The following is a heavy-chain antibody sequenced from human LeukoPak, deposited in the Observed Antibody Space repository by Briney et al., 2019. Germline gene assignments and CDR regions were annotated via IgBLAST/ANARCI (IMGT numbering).Heavy chain of an antibody. Sequence: PGGSLRLSCAASGFTFSSYAMHWVRQPPGKGLEYVSAISSNGGSTYYANSVKGRFTISRDNSKNTLYLQMGSLRAEDMAVYYCARGSYYDILTGYPLPSYYGMDVWGQGTTVTVSS. D-gene: IGHD3-9*01. CDR2: ISSNGGST. J-gene: IGHJ6*02. CDR1: GFTFSSYA. CDR3: ARGSYYDILTGYPLPSYYGMDV. V-gene: IGHV3-64*01.